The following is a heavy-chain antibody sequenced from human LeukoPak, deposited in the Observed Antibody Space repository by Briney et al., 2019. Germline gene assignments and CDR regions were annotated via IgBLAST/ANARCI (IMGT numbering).Heavy chain of an antibody. J-gene: IGHJ3*02. CDR3: ARDGKMVGATHDAFDI. D-gene: IGHD1-26*01. CDR2: IYHSGST. Sequence: SGTLSLTCAVSGGSISSSNWWSWVRQPPGKGLEWIGEIYHSGSTNYNPSLKSRVTISVDKSKNQFSLKLSSVTAADTAVYYCARDGKMVGATHDAFDIWGQGTMVTVSS. CDR1: GGSISSSNW. V-gene: IGHV4-4*02.